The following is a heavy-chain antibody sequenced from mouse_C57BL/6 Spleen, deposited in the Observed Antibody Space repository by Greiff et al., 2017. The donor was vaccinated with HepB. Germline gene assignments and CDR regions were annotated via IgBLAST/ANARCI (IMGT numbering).Heavy chain of an antibody. Sequence: EVQLQQSGPELVKPGASVKMSCKASGYTFTDYNMHWVKQSHGKSLEWIGYINPNNGGTSYNQKFKGKATLTVNKSSSTAYMELRSLTSEDSAFYYCARDYYGPDYFDYWGQGTTLTVSS. CDR3: ARDYYGPDYFDY. CDR1: GYTFTDYN. J-gene: IGHJ2*01. V-gene: IGHV1-22*01. CDR2: INPNNGGT. D-gene: IGHD2-1*01.